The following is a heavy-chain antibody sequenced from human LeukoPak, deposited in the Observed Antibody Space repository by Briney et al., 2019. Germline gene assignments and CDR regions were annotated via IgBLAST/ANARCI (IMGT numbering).Heavy chain of an antibody. CDR2: ISAYNGNT. CDR1: GYTFTSYG. CDR3: ARCGPAAMRGAFDI. V-gene: IGHV1-18*01. Sequence: ASVTVSCKASGYTFTSYGISWVRQAPGQGLEWMGWISAYNGNTNYAQKLQGRVTMTTDTSTSTAYMELRSLRSDDTAVYYCARCGPAAMRGAFDIWGQGTMVTVSS. J-gene: IGHJ3*02. D-gene: IGHD2-2*01.